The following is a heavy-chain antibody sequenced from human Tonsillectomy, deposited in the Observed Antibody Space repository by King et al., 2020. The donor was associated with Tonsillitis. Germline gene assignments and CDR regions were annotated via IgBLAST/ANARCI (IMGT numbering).Heavy chain of an antibody. CDR2: ISAYNGNT. CDR1: GYTFTSYG. J-gene: IGHJ3*02. CDR3: AVDVFPRFAVRDALDI. V-gene: IGHV1-18*04. D-gene: IGHD3-10*01. Sequence: VQLVESGAEVKKPGASVKVSCKASGYTFTSYGISWVRQAPGQGLEWMGWISAYNGNTNYAQKFQDRLTMTTDTSTSTAYMELRSLRSDDTAVYYCAVDVFPRFAVRDALDIWGQGTMVTVSS.